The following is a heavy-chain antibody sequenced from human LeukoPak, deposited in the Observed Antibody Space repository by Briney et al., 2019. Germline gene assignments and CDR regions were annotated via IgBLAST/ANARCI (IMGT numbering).Heavy chain of an antibody. D-gene: IGHD4-17*01. Sequence: GGSLRLSCGASGFTFSNYGMLWVRQAPGKGLEWVSIISSGSSAIFSADALKGRFTISRDDAKNLLYLDMNSLRAEDTAVYYCARGHTAVTRHFDFWGQGTLVTVSS. CDR1: GFTFSNYG. J-gene: IGHJ4*02. CDR3: ARGHTAVTRHFDF. CDR2: ISSGSSAI. V-gene: IGHV3-21*01.